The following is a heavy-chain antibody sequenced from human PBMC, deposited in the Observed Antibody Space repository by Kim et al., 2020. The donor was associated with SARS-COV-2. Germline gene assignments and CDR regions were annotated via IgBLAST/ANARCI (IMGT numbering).Heavy chain of an antibody. CDR3: AKGLEAVAVDCFDY. V-gene: IGHV3-23*01. D-gene: IGHD6-19*01. Sequence: DSEKGRYTNAREKSKNTVYLQRNSLRAEDTAIYYCAKGLEAVAVDCFDYWGQGTLVTVSS. J-gene: IGHJ4*02.